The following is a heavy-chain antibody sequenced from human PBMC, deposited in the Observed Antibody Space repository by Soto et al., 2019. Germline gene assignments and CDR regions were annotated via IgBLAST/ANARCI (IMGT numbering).Heavy chain of an antibody. CDR3: ARGYYYASGNSCPY. CDR2: INQSGAT. V-gene: IGHV4-34*01. J-gene: IGHJ4*02. Sequence: QLQQWGAGLLKPSETLSLTCAVYNGSFSKYSWNWIRQSPGKGLEWIGEINQSGATNYNPSLKSRVTISVDTSKNQCSLKLKSLTAADRAVYYWARGYYYASGNSCPYWGQGTLVTVSS. D-gene: IGHD3-10*01. CDR1: NGSFSKYS.